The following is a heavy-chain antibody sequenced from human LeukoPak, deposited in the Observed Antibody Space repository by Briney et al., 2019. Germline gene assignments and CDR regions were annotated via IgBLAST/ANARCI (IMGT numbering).Heavy chain of an antibody. J-gene: IGHJ5*02. CDR3: ARGQRTYCSGGSCYPNNWFDP. CDR1: GFTFSNSA. V-gene: IGHV3-21*01. Sequence: PGGSLRLSCAASGFTFSNSAMNWVRQAPGKGLEWVSSINNVGSHIYYADSVKGRFTISRDNAKNSLYLQMNSLRAEDTAVYYCARGQRTYCSGGSCYPNNWFDPWGQGTLVTVSS. D-gene: IGHD2-15*01. CDR2: INNVGSHI.